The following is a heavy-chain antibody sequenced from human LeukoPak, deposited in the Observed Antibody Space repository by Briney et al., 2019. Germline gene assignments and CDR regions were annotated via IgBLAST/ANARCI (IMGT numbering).Heavy chain of an antibody. D-gene: IGHD3-10*01. CDR2: IYTSGST. J-gene: IGHJ4*02. Sequence: PSETLSLTCTVSGGSISSYYWSWIRQPAGKGLEWIGRIYTSGSTNYNPSLKSRVTMSVDTSKNQFSLKLSSVTAADTAVYYCARHGHYYGGYYFDYWGQGTLVTVSS. CDR1: GGSISSYY. V-gene: IGHV4-4*07. CDR3: ARHGHYYGGYYFDY.